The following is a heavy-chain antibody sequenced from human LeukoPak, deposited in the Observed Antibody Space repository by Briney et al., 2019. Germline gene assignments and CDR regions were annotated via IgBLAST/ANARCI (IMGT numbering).Heavy chain of an antibody. Sequence: SGPTLVNPTQTLTLTCTFSGFSLSTSGVGVGWIRQPPGKALEWLALIYWDDDKRYSPSLKSRLTITKDTSKNQVVLTMTNMDPVDTATYYCARPPDGGGDCYTFFDYWGQGTLVTVSS. CDR1: GFSLSTSGVG. D-gene: IGHD2-21*01. CDR3: ARPPDGGGDCYTFFDY. J-gene: IGHJ4*02. CDR2: IYWDDDK. V-gene: IGHV2-5*02.